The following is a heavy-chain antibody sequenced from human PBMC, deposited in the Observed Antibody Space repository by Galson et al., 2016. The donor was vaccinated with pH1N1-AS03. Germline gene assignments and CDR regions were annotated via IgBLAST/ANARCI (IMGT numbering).Heavy chain of an antibody. J-gene: IGHJ4*02. Sequence: LRLSCAASGFRFIDYWMTWVRQAPGKGLEWVANIDQDGSEKYYMDSVEGRFTISRDNAKNSLSLQMNSLRSEDTAVYYCTSGMVELDYWGQGTLVTVSS. CDR2: IDQDGSEK. D-gene: IGHD3-10*01. CDR3: TSGMVELDY. CDR1: GFRFIDYW. V-gene: IGHV3-7*01.